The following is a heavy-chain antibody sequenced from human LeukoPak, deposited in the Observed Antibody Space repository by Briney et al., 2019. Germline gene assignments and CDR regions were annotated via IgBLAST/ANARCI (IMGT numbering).Heavy chain of an antibody. Sequence: GASVKVSCKASGYTFIDYYMHWVRQAPGQGLEWMGIINPRGGSTTYAQNFQGRVTMTRDTSTSTLYMELSSLTYEDPAVYYCARERTDGYISYYFDYWGQGTLVTVSS. D-gene: IGHD5-24*01. CDR2: INPRGGST. CDR3: ARERTDGYISYYFDY. CDR1: GYTFIDYY. V-gene: IGHV1-46*01. J-gene: IGHJ4*02.